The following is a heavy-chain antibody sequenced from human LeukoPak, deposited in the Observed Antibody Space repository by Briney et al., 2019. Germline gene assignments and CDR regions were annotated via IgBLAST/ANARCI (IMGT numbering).Heavy chain of an antibody. V-gene: IGHV5-51*01. CDR3: ARSYDSSGYYSGITDY. Sequence: GESLKISSKGPGYSFTSYWIGWVRQMPGKGLEWMGIIYPGDSDTRYSPSFQGQVTISADKSISTAYLQWSSLKASDTAMYYCARSYDSSGYYSGITDYWGQGTLVTVSS. D-gene: IGHD3-22*01. J-gene: IGHJ4*02. CDR2: IYPGDSDT. CDR1: GYSFTSYW.